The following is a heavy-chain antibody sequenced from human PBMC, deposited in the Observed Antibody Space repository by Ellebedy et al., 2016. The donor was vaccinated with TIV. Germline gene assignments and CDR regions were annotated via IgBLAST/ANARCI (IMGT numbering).Heavy chain of an antibody. Sequence: PGGSLRLSCDVSGFSLSNGWMSWVRQAPGKGLEWVGRIKSKADGGATDYAAPVTGRFTISRDDSKNTLYLQMNSLKTEDTAVYYCTTDQPVYLPRAFYYWGQGTLVTVSP. CDR2: IKSKADGGAT. CDR1: GFSLSNGW. V-gene: IGHV3-15*01. J-gene: IGHJ4*02. D-gene: IGHD2-8*01. CDR3: TTDQPVYLPRAFYY.